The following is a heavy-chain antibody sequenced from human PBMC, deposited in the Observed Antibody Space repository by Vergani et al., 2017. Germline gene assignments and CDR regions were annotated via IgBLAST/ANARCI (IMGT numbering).Heavy chain of an antibody. Sequence: QLQLQESGPGLVKPSETLSLTCTVSGGSISSSSYYWGWIRQPPGKGLAWIGCIYYRGSTYYNPSPKSRVTIAVDTSKNQFSLKLSSVTAADTAVYYCARHLAYCGGDCYPYYYGMDVWGQGTTVTVSS. CDR3: ARHLAYCGGDCYPYYYGMDV. D-gene: IGHD2-21*02. CDR2: IYYRGST. V-gene: IGHV4-39*01. CDR1: GGSISSSSYY. J-gene: IGHJ6*02.